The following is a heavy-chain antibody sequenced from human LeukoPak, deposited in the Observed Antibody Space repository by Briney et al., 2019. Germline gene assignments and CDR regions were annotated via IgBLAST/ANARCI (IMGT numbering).Heavy chain of an antibody. Sequence: GGSPRLSCAASGFTVSSNYMSWVRQAPGKGLEWVSVIYSGGSTYYADSVKGRFTISRDNSKNTLYLQMNSLRAEDTAVYYCARDLRRGPSRGGYYMDVWGKGTTVTVSS. V-gene: IGHV3-53*01. D-gene: IGHD3-10*01. J-gene: IGHJ6*03. CDR2: IYSGGST. CDR1: GFTVSSNY. CDR3: ARDLRRGPSRGGYYMDV.